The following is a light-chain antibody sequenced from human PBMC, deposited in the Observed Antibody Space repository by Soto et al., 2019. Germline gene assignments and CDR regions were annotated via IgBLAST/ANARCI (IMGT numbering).Light chain of an antibody. J-gene: IGKJ3*01. CDR3: QQYNNWPPFT. V-gene: IGKV3-15*01. Sequence: EIVMTQSPGTLSVSPGERATLSCRASQNIRRNLAWYQQKHGQAPRLLIYETSTRAPGIPATFSGSGSGTEFTLTFSSLQSEDYAVYLCQQYNNWPPFTFGPVTKVDIK. CDR1: QNIRRN. CDR2: ETS.